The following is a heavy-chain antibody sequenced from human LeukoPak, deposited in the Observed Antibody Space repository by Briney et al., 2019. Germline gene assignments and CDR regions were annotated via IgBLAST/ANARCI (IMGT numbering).Heavy chain of an antibody. D-gene: IGHD1-1*01. CDR2: VYTSGTT. CDR3: ARLGTSNFWYFDL. CDR1: GSSISNDC. V-gene: IGHV4-4*07. J-gene: IGHJ2*01. Sequence: PSETLSLTCSVAGSSISNDCWSWIRQPAGRGLEWIGRVYTSGTTNYNPSLRSRVTMSVDTSKNQFSLNLSSVTAADTAEYFCARLGTSNFWYFDLWGRGTQVTVSS.